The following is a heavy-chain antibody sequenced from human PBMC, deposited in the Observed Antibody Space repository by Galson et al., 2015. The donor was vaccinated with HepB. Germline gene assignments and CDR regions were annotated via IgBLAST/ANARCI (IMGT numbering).Heavy chain of an antibody. CDR1: GFTFDDYA. D-gene: IGHD3-22*01. Sequence: SLRLSCAASGFTFDDYAMHWVRQAPGKGLEWVSGISWNSGSIGYADSVKGRFTISRDNAENSLYLQMNSLRAEDTALYDCAKGSYDSRGSIDYWGQGTLVTVSS. J-gene: IGHJ4*02. V-gene: IGHV3-9*01. CDR2: ISWNSGSI. CDR3: AKGSYDSRGSIDY.